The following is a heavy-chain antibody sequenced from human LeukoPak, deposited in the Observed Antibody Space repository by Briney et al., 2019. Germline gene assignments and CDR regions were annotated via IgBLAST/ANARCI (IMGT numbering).Heavy chain of an antibody. CDR1: GYSISSGYY. D-gene: IGHD1-26*01. CDR2: FYHSGST. V-gene: IGHV4-38-2*02. Sequence: PSETLSLTCTVSGYSISSGYYWGWIRRPPGKGLEWIGSFYHSGSTYYNPSLKSRVTISVDTSKNQFSLRLSSVTAADTAVYYCARPIVGATSWFDPWGQGTLVTVSS. CDR3: ARPIVGATSWFDP. J-gene: IGHJ5*02.